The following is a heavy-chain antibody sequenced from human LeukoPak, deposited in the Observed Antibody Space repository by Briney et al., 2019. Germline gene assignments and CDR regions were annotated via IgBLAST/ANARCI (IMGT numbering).Heavy chain of an antibody. J-gene: IGHJ4*02. Sequence: QPGGSLRLSSAAPGFTFSSYGMHWVRQTPGKGLEWVAFIRHDGSYQQYADSVKGRFTVSRDNSKDMVYLQMNSLRTEDTAVYYCAKNRDSSDYPRDFDFWGQGTLVTVSS. V-gene: IGHV3-30*02. CDR3: AKNRDSSDYPRDFDF. CDR1: GFTFSSYG. D-gene: IGHD3-22*01. CDR2: IRHDGSYQ.